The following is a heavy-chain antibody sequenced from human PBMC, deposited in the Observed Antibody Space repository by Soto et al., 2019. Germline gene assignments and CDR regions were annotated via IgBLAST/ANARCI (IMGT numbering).Heavy chain of an antibody. Sequence: ASVKVSCKASGYTFTSYAMHWVRQAPGQRLEWMGWINAGNGNTKYSQKFQGRVTITRDTSASTAYMELSSLRSEDTAVYNGARDPAPPSHYSSGWYEYYYYMDVWGKGTTVTVSS. CDR3: ARDPAPPSHYSSGWYEYYYYMDV. CDR2: INAGNGNT. V-gene: IGHV1-3*01. CDR1: GYTFTSYA. D-gene: IGHD6-19*01. J-gene: IGHJ6*03.